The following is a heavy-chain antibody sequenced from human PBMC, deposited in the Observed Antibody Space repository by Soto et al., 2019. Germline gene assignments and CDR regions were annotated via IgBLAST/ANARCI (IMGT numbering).Heavy chain of an antibody. CDR2: IYSGGST. CDR1: GFTVSGNY. D-gene: IGHD2-2*01. Sequence: EVQLVESGGGLIQPGGALRLYCAASGFTVSGNYMNWVRQAPGKGLEWVSVIYSGGSTYYADSVKGRFTISRDKSKNTLYLQMNGLRVEDTAVYYCARDIVVVPAAGRTYYYYGMDVWGQGTTVTVSS. CDR3: ARDIVVVPAAGRTYYYYGMDV. J-gene: IGHJ6*02. V-gene: IGHV3-53*01.